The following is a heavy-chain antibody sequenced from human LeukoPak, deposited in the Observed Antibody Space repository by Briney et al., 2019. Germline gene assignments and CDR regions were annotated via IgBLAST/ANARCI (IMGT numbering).Heavy chain of an antibody. CDR2: ISSSGSTI. J-gene: IGHJ4*02. V-gene: IGHV3-48*03. D-gene: IGHD3-10*01. CDR3: ASHYGSGSYYHYFDY. CDR1: GFTFSSYE. Sequence: GGSLRLSCAASGFTFSSYEMNWVRQAPGKGLEWVSYISSSGSTIYYADSVKGRFTISRGNAKNSLYLQMNSLRAEDTAVYYCASHYGSGSYYHYFDYWGQGTLVTVSS.